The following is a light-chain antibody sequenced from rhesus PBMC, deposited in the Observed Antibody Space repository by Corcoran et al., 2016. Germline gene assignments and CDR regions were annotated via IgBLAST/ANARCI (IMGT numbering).Light chain of an antibody. CDR1: QGISNN. Sequence: DIQITQSPSSLSASVGARVTITCQAIQGISNNLAWYQQKPGKGPKLLIYKASTLQSGVPSRFSGSGSGTDFTLTISSLQPEDFATYYCQHGYGTPLTFGGGTKVELK. CDR2: KAS. V-gene: IGKV1-25*01. CDR3: QHGYGTPLT. J-gene: IGKJ4*01.